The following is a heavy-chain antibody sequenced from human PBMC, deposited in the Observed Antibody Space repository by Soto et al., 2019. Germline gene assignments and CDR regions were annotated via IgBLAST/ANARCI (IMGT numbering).Heavy chain of an antibody. CDR1: GGTFSAFG. Sequence: ASVKVSCKTSGGTFSAFGISWVRQAPGQGLEWMGGIIPFFGTAEYSQKFEDRITITADESTNTVYMDLRSLTSEDTAIYYCARTAPMDAGDKYYYDFWGQGALVTVSS. CDR3: ARTAPMDAGDKYYYDF. V-gene: IGHV1-69*13. D-gene: IGHD3-16*01. CDR2: IIPFFGTA. J-gene: IGHJ4*02.